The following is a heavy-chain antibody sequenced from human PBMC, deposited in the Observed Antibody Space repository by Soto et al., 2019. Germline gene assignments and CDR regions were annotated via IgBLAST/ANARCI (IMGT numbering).Heavy chain of an antibody. V-gene: IGHV3-30*03. J-gene: IGHJ4*02. D-gene: IGHD1-26*01. CDR2: ISYDGSNK. Sequence: QVQLVESGGGVVQPGRSLRLSCAASGFTFSSYGMHWVRQAPGKGLEWVAVISYDGSNKYYADSVKGRFTISRDNSKHTMYLQMNSLRAEDTAVYYCARTDDYYKDFDYWGQGTLVTVSS. CDR1: GFTFSSYG. CDR3: ARTDDYYKDFDY.